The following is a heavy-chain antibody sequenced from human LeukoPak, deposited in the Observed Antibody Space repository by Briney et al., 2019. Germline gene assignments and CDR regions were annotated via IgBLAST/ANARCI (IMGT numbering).Heavy chain of an antibody. CDR3: ARVGYTYGFLGAFDI. D-gene: IGHD3/OR15-3a*01. V-gene: IGHV3-30*04. CDR1: GFTFSSYV. Sequence: GGSLRLSCEASGFTFSSYVMHWVRQAPGKGLEWVALISYDGIKKSYADSVKGRFTISRENSKNTLYVQMNGLRAEDTAVYYCARVGYTYGFLGAFDIWGQGTMVTVSS. CDR2: ISYDGIKK. J-gene: IGHJ3*02.